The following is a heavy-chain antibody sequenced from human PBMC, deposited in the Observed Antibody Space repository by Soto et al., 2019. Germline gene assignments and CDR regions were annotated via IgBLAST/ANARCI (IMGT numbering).Heavy chain of an antibody. CDR2: IYDSGST. V-gene: IGHV4-30-4*01. D-gene: IGHD4-4*01. J-gene: IGHJ4*02. CDR1: GGSITSGNYY. CDR3: ARGLDDYRNYVGY. Sequence: QVQLQESGPGLVKPSQTLSLTCTVSGGSITSGNYYWSWIRQPPGKGLEGIGYIYDSGSTYYNPSLKSRVTMSMDASTNQFSLKVSSVNAADTAVYYCARGLDDYRNYVGYWGQGTLVTVSS.